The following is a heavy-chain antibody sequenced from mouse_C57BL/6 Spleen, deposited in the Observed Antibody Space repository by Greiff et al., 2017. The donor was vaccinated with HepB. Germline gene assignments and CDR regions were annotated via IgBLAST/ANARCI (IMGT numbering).Heavy chain of an antibody. CDR2: IDPSDSYT. J-gene: IGHJ3*01. Sequence: VQLQQPGAELVRPGTSVKLSCKASGYTFTSYWMHWVKQRPGQGLEWIGVIDPSDSYTNYNQKFKGKATLTVDTSSSTAYMQLSSLTSEDSAVYYCARFYGSSYGFAYWGQGTLVTVSA. CDR3: ARFYGSSYGFAY. D-gene: IGHD1-1*01. CDR1: GYTFTSYW. V-gene: IGHV1-59*01.